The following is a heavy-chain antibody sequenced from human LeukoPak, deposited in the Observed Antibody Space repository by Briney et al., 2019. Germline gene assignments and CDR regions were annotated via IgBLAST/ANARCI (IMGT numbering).Heavy chain of an antibody. D-gene: IGHD1-26*01. CDR1: GFPFSDNY. V-gene: IGHV3-53*01. Sequence: GGSLRLSCAASGFPFSDNYMTWVRRAPGKGLGGVSSIYSAGATHYAESVKGRFTISRDNSKNTLYLQMNSLRAEDMAVYYCARIEWERLGRAFDIWGQGTMVTVSS. J-gene: IGHJ3*02. CDR3: ARIEWERLGRAFDI. CDR2: IYSAGAT.